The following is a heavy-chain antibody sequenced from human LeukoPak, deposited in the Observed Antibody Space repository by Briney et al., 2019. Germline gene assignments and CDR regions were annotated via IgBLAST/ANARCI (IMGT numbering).Heavy chain of an antibody. J-gene: IGHJ4*02. D-gene: IGHD3-16*01. CDR2: ISPSSGDT. CDR3: TRGSDTGRGPYFDY. Sequence: GGSLRLSCAASGFTFRDYYMSWIRQAPGKGLELLSYISPSSGDTRYTDSVRGRFTISRDNAKNSLYLQMNSLKTEDTAFYFCTRGSDTGRGPYFDYWGQGSLVTISS. CDR1: GFTFRDYY. V-gene: IGHV3-11*05.